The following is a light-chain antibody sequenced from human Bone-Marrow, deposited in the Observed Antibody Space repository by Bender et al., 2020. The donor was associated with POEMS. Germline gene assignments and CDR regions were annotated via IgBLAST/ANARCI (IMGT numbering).Light chain of an antibody. CDR1: SSDVGNYNL. J-gene: IGLJ2*01. CDR2: EVN. V-gene: IGLV2-23*02. CDR3: CSYAGRSTLI. Sequence: QSALTQPASVSGSPGQSITFSCTGTSSDVGNYNLVSWYQQHPGKAPKLMIYEVNKRPSGVSDRFSGSKSGNTASLTISGLQAEDEADYFCCSYAGRSTLIFGGGTKLTVL.